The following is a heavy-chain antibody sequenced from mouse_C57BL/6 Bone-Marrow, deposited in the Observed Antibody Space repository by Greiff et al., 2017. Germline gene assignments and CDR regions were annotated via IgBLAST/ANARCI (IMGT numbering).Heavy chain of an antibody. Sequence: QVQLQQPGAELVKPGASVKLSCKASGYTFTSYWMQWVKQRPGQGLEWIGEIDPSDSYTNYNQKFKGKATLTVDTSSSTAYMQLSSLTSEDSAVYYCARGLMTTVADYWGQGTTLTVTS. CDR2: IDPSDSYT. V-gene: IGHV1-50*01. D-gene: IGHD1-1*01. CDR1: GYTFTSYW. J-gene: IGHJ2*01. CDR3: ARGLMTTVADY.